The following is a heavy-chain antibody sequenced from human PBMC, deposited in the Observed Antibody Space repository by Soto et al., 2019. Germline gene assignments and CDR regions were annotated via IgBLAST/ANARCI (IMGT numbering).Heavy chain of an antibody. J-gene: IGHJ4*02. CDR1: GGTFSSYA. CDR2: IIPIFGTA. Sequence: GASVKVSCKASGGTFSSYAISWVRQAPGQGLEWMGGIIPIFGTANYAQKFQGRVTITADESTSTAYMELSSLRSEDTAVYYCESSVQGFIDYWGQGTLVTVSS. CDR3: ESSVQGFIDY. D-gene: IGHD3-10*01. V-gene: IGHV1-69*13.